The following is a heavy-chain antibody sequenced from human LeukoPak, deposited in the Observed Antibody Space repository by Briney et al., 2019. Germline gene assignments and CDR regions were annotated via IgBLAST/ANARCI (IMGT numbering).Heavy chain of an antibody. V-gene: IGHV3-30*03. Sequence: GGSLRLSCAASGFTFNRFGIHWVRQAPGKGLQWVALVSYDGSKTHYADSVKGRFTIPRDNSKNTLFLQMNRLRLEDTAVYYCARDSQRWSLENFYAMDVWGQGATVIVSS. CDR2: VSYDGSKT. D-gene: IGHD6-25*01. J-gene: IGHJ6*02. CDR3: ARDSQRWSLENFYAMDV. CDR1: GFTFNRFG.